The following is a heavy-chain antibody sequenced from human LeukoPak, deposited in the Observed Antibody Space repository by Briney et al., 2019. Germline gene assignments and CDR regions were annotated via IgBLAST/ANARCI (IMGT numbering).Heavy chain of an antibody. CDR3: ASAPRQGSIGGLDY. CDR2: IYYTGTT. Sequence: SETLSLTCTVSGGSISSSTYYWGWIRQPPGKGLEWIGAIYYTGTTYYNPSLRSRVTISVDTSKNHFSLKLSSVTAADTDLYYCASAPRQGSIGGLDYWGQGTLVTVSS. D-gene: IGHD3-16*01. J-gene: IGHJ4*02. V-gene: IGHV4-39*02. CDR1: GGSISSSTYY.